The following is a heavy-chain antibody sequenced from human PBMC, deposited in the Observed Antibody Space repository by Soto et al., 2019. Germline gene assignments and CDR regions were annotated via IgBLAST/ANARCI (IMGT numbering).Heavy chain of an antibody. V-gene: IGHV4-59*08. D-gene: IGHD3-10*01. CDR1: GGSISSYY. CDR2: IYYSGST. Sequence: QVQLQESGPGLVKPSETLSLTCTVSGGSISSYYWSWIRQPPGKGLEWIGYIYYSGSTNYNPSLKSRVTISVDTSKNQFSLKLSSVTAADTAVYYCARHSVHGPSRVDYWGQGTLVTVSS. CDR3: ARHSVHGPSRVDY. J-gene: IGHJ4*02.